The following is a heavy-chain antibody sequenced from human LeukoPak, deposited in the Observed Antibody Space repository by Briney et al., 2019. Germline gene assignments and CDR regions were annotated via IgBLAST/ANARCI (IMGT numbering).Heavy chain of an antibody. Sequence: PGGSLRLSCAASGFTFSSYAMSWVRQAPGKGLEWVSAISGSGGSTYYADSVKGRFTISRDNSKNTLYLQMNGLRAEDTAVYYCAKRLTGGDLPNWFDPWGQGTLVTVSS. CDR1: GFTFSSYA. V-gene: IGHV3-23*01. CDR2: ISGSGGST. J-gene: IGHJ5*02. D-gene: IGHD3-10*01. CDR3: AKRLTGGDLPNWFDP.